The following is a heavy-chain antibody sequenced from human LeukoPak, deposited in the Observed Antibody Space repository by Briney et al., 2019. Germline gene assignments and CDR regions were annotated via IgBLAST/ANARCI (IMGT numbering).Heavy chain of an antibody. CDR1: GYTFTGYY. V-gene: IGHV1-2*02. CDR3: ARGDYDILTGYYRGLNWFDP. CDR2: INPNSGGT. J-gene: IGHJ5*02. D-gene: IGHD3-9*01. Sequence: ASVKVSCKASGYTFTGYYMHWVRQAPGQGLGWMGWINPNSGGTNYAQKFQGRVTMTRDTSISTAYMELSRLRSDDTAVYYCARGDYDILTGYYRGLNWFDPWGQGTLVTVSS.